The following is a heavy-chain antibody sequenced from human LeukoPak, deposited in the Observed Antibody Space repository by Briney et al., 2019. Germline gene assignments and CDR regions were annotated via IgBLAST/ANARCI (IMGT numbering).Heavy chain of an antibody. CDR3: ARRASNSGYLYYYYYYGMDV. J-gene: IGHJ6*02. V-gene: IGHV1-46*01. D-gene: IGHD3-22*01. Sequence: ASVKVSCKASGYTFTSYYMHWVRQAPGQGLEWMGIINPSGGSTSYAQKFQGRVTMTRNTSISTAYMELSSLRSEDTAVYYCARRASNSGYLYYYYYYGMDVWGQGTTVTVSS. CDR2: INPSGGST. CDR1: GYTFTSYY.